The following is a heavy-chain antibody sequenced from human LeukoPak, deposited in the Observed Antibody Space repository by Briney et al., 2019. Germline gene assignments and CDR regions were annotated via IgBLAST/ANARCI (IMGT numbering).Heavy chain of an antibody. CDR3: AKGLFSAYDKYLDS. J-gene: IGHJ4*02. Sequence: GGSLRLSCAGSGFAFESYTMTWVRQARGKGLEWVSLISATSSVVNYGESVRGRFTISRDNAKNSLFLLMDSLRVEDTAIYYCAKGLFSAYDKYLDSWGQGTLVTVSS. CDR2: ISATSSVV. D-gene: IGHD5-12*01. CDR1: GFAFESYT. V-gene: IGHV3-21*04.